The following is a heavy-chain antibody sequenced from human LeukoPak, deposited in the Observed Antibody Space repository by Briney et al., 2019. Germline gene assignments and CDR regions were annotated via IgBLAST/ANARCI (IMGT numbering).Heavy chain of an antibody. CDR3: ARLTTRPGGIRPLIMDF. CDR2: IYYSGST. V-gene: IGHV4-59*01. D-gene: IGHD3-10*01. CDR1: NGSISSDY. Sequence: SETLSLTRTVSNGSISSDYWTWIRQPPGKGLEWIGYIYYSGSTKYNPSLESRATISLDTSRNQFSLKLTSMTAADTAVYYCARLTTRPGGIRPLIMDFWGQGTLVTVSS. J-gene: IGHJ4*02.